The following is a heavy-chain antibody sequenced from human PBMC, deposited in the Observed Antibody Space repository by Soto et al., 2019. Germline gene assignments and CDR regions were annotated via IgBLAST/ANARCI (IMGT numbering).Heavy chain of an antibody. J-gene: IGHJ4*02. CDR1: GGSISSYY. CDR2: IYTSGST. Sequence: PSETLSLTCTVSGGSISSYYWSWIRQPAGKGLEWIGRIYTSGSTNYNPSLKSRVTMSVDTSKNQFSLKLSSVTAADTAGYYCARDTQYYDSSGKMTFDEWGKGNLVTV. CDR3: ARDTQYYDSSGKMTFDE. D-gene: IGHD3-22*01. V-gene: IGHV4-4*07.